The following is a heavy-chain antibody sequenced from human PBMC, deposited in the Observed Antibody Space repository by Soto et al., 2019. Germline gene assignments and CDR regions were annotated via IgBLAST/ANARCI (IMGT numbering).Heavy chain of an antibody. D-gene: IGHD3-22*01. V-gene: IGHV1-46*03. CDR2: INPSGGST. CDR1: GYTFTSYY. CDR3: ASDIPYDSSGYYRFDY. J-gene: IGHJ4*02. Sequence: QVQLVQSGAEVKKPGASVKVSCKASGYTFTSYYMHWVRQAPGQGLEWMGIINPSGGSTSYAQKFQGRVTMTRDTSTSTVYMELSSLRSEDTAVYYCASDIPYDSSGYYRFDYWGQGTLVTVSS.